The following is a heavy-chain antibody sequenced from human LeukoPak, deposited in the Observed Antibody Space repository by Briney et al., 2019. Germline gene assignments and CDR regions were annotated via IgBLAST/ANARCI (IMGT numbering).Heavy chain of an antibody. D-gene: IGHD5-12*01. CDR3: ARWWLRSSRFDP. V-gene: IGHV4-38-2*02. Sequence: SETLSLTCTVSGYSISSGYYWGWIRQPPGKGLEWIGSIYHSGSTYYNPSLKSRVTISVDTSKNQFSLELSSVTAADTAVYYCARWWLRSSRFDPWGQGTLVTVSS. CDR2: IYHSGST. J-gene: IGHJ5*02. CDR1: GYSISSGYY.